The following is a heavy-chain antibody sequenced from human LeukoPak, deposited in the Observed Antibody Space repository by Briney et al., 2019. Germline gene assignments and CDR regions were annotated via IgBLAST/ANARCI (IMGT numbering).Heavy chain of an antibody. CDR3: ARDPYSGNYGAYYYYYMDV. CDR2: ITSGSSYI. J-gene: IGHJ6*03. CDR1: GFSFSTYN. Sequence: GGSLRLSCAASGFSFSTYNMNWVRQAPGQRLEWVSSITSGSSYIYYADSVKGRFTISRDNAKSSLYLQMDSLRAEDTAVYYCARDPYSGNYGAYYYYYMDVWGKGTTVTVSS. D-gene: IGHD1-26*01. V-gene: IGHV3-21*01.